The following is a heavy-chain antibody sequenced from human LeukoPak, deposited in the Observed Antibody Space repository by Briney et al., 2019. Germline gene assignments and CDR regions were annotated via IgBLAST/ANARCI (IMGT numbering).Heavy chain of an antibody. CDR3: GRHAYGDSSVAFDI. V-gene: IGHV4-4*02. CDR2: VYRRGST. Sequence: PSGTLSLTCAVSGDSISSNYCWRWVRQFPGKGLEWIGEVYRRGSTSYNPSLKSRVVISIDKSKDQYSLNLNSVTAADTAMYYCGRHAYGDSSVAFDIWGQGTMVIVSS. CDR1: GDSISSNYC. J-gene: IGHJ3*02. D-gene: IGHD4-17*01.